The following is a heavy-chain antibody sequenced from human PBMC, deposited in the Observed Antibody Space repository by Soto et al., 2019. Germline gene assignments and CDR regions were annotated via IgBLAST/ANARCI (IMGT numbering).Heavy chain of an antibody. Sequence: GGSLRLSCEASGFTFGVYSMGWVRQAPGKRLQWISYISSSSDTIYYADSVRGRFTISRNNAKNSVYLEMNSLRADDTAIYYCARDYDYGFGLPIDYWGQGTLVTVSS. CDR2: ISSSSDTI. D-gene: IGHD5-12*01. J-gene: IGHJ4*02. CDR1: GFTFGVYS. CDR3: ARDYDYGFGLPIDY. V-gene: IGHV3-48*01.